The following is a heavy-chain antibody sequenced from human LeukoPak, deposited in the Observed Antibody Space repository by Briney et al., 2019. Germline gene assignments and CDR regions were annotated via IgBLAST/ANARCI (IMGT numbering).Heavy chain of an antibody. CDR3: AREVEMATQLDY. CDR1: GGSITTHY. CDR2: ISITGST. V-gene: IGHV4-4*07. Sequence: PSDTLSLTCAVSGGSITTHYWSWIRQPAGKGLEWIGRISITGSTNYNPSLKSRVTMSIDTSKNQFSLNLSSVTAADTAVYYCAREVEMATQLDYWDQGTLVTVSS. D-gene: IGHD5-24*01. J-gene: IGHJ4*02.